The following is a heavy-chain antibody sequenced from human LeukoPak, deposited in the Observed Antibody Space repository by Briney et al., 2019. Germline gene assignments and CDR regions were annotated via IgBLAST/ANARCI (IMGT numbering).Heavy chain of an antibody. Sequence: GGSLRLSCAASGFTFSSYSMNWVRQAPGKGLEWVSSISSSSSYIYYADSVKGRFTISRDNAMNSLYLQMNSLRAEDTAVYYCARESSSWSGAFDIWGQGTMVTVSS. CDR3: ARESSSWSGAFDI. J-gene: IGHJ3*02. CDR1: GFTFSSYS. D-gene: IGHD6-13*01. V-gene: IGHV3-21*01. CDR2: ISSSSSYI.